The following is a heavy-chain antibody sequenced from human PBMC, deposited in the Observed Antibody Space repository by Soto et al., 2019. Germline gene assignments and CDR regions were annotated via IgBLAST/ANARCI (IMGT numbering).Heavy chain of an antibody. J-gene: IGHJ4*02. D-gene: IGHD4-17*01. Sequence: EVQLLESGGGLVQPGGSLRLSCAASGFTFSRYAMNWVRQAPGKGLEWVSTVNSNGGSTAYADSVKGRFTISRDNSENTLYLQMHSLRAEDTAVYYWAKLTYGDPVDYWGQGTLVTVSS. CDR3: AKLTYGDPVDY. CDR1: GFTFSRYA. V-gene: IGHV3-23*01. CDR2: VNSNGGST.